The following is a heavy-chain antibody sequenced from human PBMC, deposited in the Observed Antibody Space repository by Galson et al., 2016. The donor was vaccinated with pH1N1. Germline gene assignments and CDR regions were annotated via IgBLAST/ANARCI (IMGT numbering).Heavy chain of an antibody. CDR3: ARTPTSVVTVYSPFDV. V-gene: IGHV1-69*13. D-gene: IGHD4-23*01. CDR2: IIPIFGTT. J-gene: IGHJ6*02. CDR1: EGTFTSST. Sequence: SVKVSCKVSEGTFTSSTITWVRHAPGQGPEWVGDIIPIFGTTTYALKFQGRVTLTADGSLHTAFMELSGLTSQDTAVYYCARTPTSVVTVYSPFDVWGQGTTVTVSS.